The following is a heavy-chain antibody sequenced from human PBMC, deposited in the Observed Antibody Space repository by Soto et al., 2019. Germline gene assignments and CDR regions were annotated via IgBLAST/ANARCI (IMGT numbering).Heavy chain of an antibody. D-gene: IGHD3-16*01. CDR2: ISSDGSNK. CDR3: ARDFGGYNYDYYYGMDV. V-gene: IGHV3-30-3*01. CDR1: GFTFSSYA. J-gene: IGHJ6*02. Sequence: QVQLVESGGGVVQPGRSLRLSCAASGFTFSSYAMHWVRQAPGKGLEWVAVISSDGSNKYYADAVKGRFTISRDNSKNTLYLQMNSLRAEDTAVYYCARDFGGYNYDYYYGMDVWGQGTTVTVSS.